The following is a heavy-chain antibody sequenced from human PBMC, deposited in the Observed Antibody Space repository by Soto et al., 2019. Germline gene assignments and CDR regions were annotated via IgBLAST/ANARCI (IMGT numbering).Heavy chain of an antibody. D-gene: IGHD3-3*01. CDR3: ARGGGTILAPLP. CDR1: GHTFTGYF. Sequence: ASVKVSCKASGHTFTGYFMNWVRQAPGQGLEWMGWINPNSGATKYAQKFQGRVTMTRDTSISTAYMELTLLRSDDTAVYYCARGGGTILAPLPWGQGTLVTVSS. V-gene: IGHV1-2*02. J-gene: IGHJ5*02. CDR2: INPNSGAT.